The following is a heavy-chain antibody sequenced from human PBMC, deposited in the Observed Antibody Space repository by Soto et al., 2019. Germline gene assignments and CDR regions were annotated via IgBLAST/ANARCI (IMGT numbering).Heavy chain of an antibody. Sequence: SETLSLTCPVSGGSISSYYSGWIRQPPGKGLEWIGCIYYSGSTYYTPSLKSRVTISVDTSKNQFSLKLSSVTAADTAVYYCARDGYNPYWGQGTLVTVSS. CDR1: GGSISSYY. CDR2: IYYSGST. D-gene: IGHD5-12*01. J-gene: IGHJ4*02. CDR3: ARDGYNPY. V-gene: IGHV4-39*02.